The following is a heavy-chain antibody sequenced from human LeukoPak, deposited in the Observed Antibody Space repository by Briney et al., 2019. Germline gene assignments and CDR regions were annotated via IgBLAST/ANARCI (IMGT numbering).Heavy chain of an antibody. CDR2: ISSDGNNK. CDR1: GFTFSSFA. D-gene: IGHD6-6*01. V-gene: IGHV3-30*04. CDR3: ARVVVSSSSDYFDY. Sequence: PGGSLRLSCAASGFTFSSFAVYWVRQAPGKGLEWVAVISSDGNNKFYADSVKGRFTISRDNSKNTLYLQVDSLRAEDTAVYYCARVVVSSSSDYFDYWGQGTLVTVSS. J-gene: IGHJ4*02.